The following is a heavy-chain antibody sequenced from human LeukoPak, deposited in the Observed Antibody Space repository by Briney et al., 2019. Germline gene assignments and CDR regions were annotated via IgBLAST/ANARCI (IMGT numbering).Heavy chain of an antibody. J-gene: IGHJ4*02. CDR1: GFTFSSYA. D-gene: IGHD2-15*01. CDR2: IKSKTDGGTT. CDR3: ARPPSHSSSALIFDY. Sequence: KPGGSLRLSCAASGFTFSSYAMHWVRQAPGKGLEWVGRIKSKTDGGTTDYAAPVKGRFTISRDDSKNTLFLQMNSLRAEDTAVYYCARPPSHSSSALIFDYWGQGTLVTVSS. V-gene: IGHV3-15*01.